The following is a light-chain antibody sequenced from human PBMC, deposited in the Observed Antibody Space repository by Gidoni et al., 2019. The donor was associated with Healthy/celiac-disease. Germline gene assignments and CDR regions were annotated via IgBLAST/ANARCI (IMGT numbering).Light chain of an antibody. J-gene: IGKJ1*01. V-gene: IGKV1-8*01. CDR3: QQYYSYPRT. CDR1: PGFSSY. CDR2: AAS. Sequence: ANRVAPVPSSFPASTGDRVTLHLRASPGFSSYLAWYKQKPGKAPKLLIYAASPLQSGVPSRFSGSGSGTDFTLTISCLQSEDFATYYCQQYYSYPRTFGQGTKVEIK.